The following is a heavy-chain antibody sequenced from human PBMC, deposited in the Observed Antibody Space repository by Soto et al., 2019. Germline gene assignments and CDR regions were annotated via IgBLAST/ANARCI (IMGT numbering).Heavy chain of an antibody. D-gene: IGHD4-4*01. J-gene: IGHJ5*02. CDR3: AREYRLQGGCFDP. V-gene: IGHV3-21*01. Sequence: GGSLRLSCAASGFSFSSYNMNWVRQAPGKGLEWVSYISGRSSYIFYADSVKGRFTISRDNAKNSLYLQMDSLRAEDTAVYYCAREYRLQGGCFDPWGQGTLVTVSS. CDR2: ISGRSSYI. CDR1: GFSFSSYN.